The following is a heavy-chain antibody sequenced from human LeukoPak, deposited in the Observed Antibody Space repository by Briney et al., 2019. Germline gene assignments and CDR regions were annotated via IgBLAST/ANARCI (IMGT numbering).Heavy chain of an antibody. D-gene: IGHD3-10*01. V-gene: IGHV1-24*01. CDR3: ATGPVEDRITMARGVTNTFDY. Sequence: ASVKVSCKVSGYTLTELSMHWVRQAPGKGLEWMGGFDPEDGETIYAQKFQGRVTMTEDTSTDTAYMELSSLRSEDTAVYYCATGPVEDRITMARGVTNTFDYWGQGTLVTVSS. CDR2: FDPEDGET. J-gene: IGHJ4*02. CDR1: GYTLTELS.